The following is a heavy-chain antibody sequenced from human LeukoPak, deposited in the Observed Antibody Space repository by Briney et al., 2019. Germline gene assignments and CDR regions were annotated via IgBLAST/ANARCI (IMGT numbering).Heavy chain of an antibody. D-gene: IGHD4-23*01. Sequence: GESLKISCKGSGSSFTSYWIGWVRQLPGKGLEWMGIIYPGDSDTRYSPSFQGQVTISADKSISTAYLQWSSLKASDTAMYYCARHVRDYGGNSGTYYYYYYMDVWGKGTTVTVSS. CDR2: IYPGDSDT. V-gene: IGHV5-51*01. J-gene: IGHJ6*03. CDR1: GSSFTSYW. CDR3: ARHVRDYGGNSGTYYYYYYMDV.